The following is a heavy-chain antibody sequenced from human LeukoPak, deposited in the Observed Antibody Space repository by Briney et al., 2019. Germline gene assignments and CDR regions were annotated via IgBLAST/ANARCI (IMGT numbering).Heavy chain of an antibody. CDR1: GYTFTSYD. CDR3: ARDNMVRGVYYYYYMDV. J-gene: IGHJ6*03. CDR2: MNPNSGST. V-gene: IGHV1-8*01. D-gene: IGHD3-10*01. Sequence: GASVKVSCKASGYTFTSYDINWVRQATGQGLEWMGWMNPNSGSTGYAQKFQGRVTMTRNTSISTAYMELSSLRSEDTAVYYCARDNMVRGVYYYYYMDVWGKGTTVTISS.